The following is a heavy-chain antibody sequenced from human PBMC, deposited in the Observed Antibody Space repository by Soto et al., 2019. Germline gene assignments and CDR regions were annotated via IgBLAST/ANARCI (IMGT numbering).Heavy chain of an antibody. V-gene: IGHV4-4*07. CDR1: GGSISSYY. J-gene: IGHJ6*02. CDR3: ARDPTRGDYYYYYGMDV. Sequence: SETLSLTCTVSGGSISSYYWSWIRQPAGKGLEWIGRIYTSGSTNYNPSLKSRVTMSVDTSKNQFSLKLSSVTAADTAVYYCARDPTRGDYYYYYGMDVWGQGTPVTVSS. CDR2: IYTSGST.